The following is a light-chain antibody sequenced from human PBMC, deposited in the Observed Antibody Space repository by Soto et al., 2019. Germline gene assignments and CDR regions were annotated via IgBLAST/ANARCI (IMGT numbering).Light chain of an antibody. V-gene: IGKV1-33*01. CDR2: HAC. CDR1: QDITNY. CDR3: QHYDHLPIT. Sequence: DIQMTQSPSSLYASIGDRVTINCLASQDITNYLNLFQQKPGRALGLLLYHACSFETGVPSRFSSSGSGSDFTLTIRSIQPEDVATYYCQHYDHLPITFGQGTRLEI. J-gene: IGKJ5*01.